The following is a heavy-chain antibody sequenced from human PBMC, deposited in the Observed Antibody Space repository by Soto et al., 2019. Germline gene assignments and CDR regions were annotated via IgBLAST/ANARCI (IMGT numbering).Heavy chain of an antibody. Sequence: PSETLSLTCTVSGGSVSSGSYYWSWIRQPPGKGLEWIGYIYYSGSTNYNPSLRSRVTISVDTSKNHFSLKLSSVTAADTAVYYCARDYIFDFWSGYYSNYYYGMDVWGQGTTVTVSS. V-gene: IGHV4-61*01. CDR2: IYYSGST. CDR3: ARDYIFDFWSGYYSNYYYGMDV. J-gene: IGHJ6*02. CDR1: GGSVSSGSYY. D-gene: IGHD3-3*01.